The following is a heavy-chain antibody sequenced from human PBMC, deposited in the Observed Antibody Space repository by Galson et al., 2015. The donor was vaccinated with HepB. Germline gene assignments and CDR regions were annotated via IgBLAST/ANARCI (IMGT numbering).Heavy chain of an antibody. CDR3: ARRGGSSIPLYYYYYMDV. CDR2: IIPIFGTA. V-gene: IGHV1-69*13. J-gene: IGHJ6*03. Sequence: SVKVSCKASGGTFSSYAISWVRQAPGQGLEWMGGIIPIFGTANYAQKFQGRVTITADESTSTAYMELSSLRSEDTAVYYCARRGGSSIPLYYYYYMDVWGKGTTVTVSS. D-gene: IGHD6-6*01. CDR1: GGTFSSYA.